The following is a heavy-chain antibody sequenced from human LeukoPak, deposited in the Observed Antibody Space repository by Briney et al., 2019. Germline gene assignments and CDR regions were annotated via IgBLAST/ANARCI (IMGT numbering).Heavy chain of an antibody. Sequence: SETLSLTCTVSGGSLSSGSYYRPWLRQHPGRGLEWIGYIYSSGSAYYNPSLKSRVTISIDTSKNQFSLMLSSVTAADTAVYYCARGLATAQGAAAMPLWGQGTLVTVSS. D-gene: IGHD2-2*01. V-gene: IGHV4-31*03. CDR1: GGSLSSGSYY. CDR3: ARGLATAQGAAAMPL. J-gene: IGHJ4*02. CDR2: IYSSGSA.